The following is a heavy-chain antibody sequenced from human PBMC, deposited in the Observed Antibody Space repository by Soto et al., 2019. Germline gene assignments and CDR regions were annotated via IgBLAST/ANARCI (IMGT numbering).Heavy chain of an antibody. J-gene: IGHJ4*02. V-gene: IGHV3-74*01. Sequence: GGSLRLSCAASGFTFSSYWMHWVRQAPGKGLVWVSRINSDGSSTSYADSVKGRVTISRVNAKNTLYLQMKSLRAEDTAVYYGARVPYYDFCRGYYDYWGQGALVTVSS. CDR1: GFTFSSYW. CDR2: INSDGSST. D-gene: IGHD3-3*01. CDR3: ARVPYYDFCRGYYDY.